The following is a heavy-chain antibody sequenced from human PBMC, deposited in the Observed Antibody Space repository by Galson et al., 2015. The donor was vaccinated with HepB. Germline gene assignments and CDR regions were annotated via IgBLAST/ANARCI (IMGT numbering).Heavy chain of an antibody. D-gene: IGHD3-3*01. CDR3: VLRFLEFPLYGMDV. CDR1: GDTFSSYN. V-gene: IGHV1-69*13. CDR2: VIPIFATA. J-gene: IGHJ6*02. Sequence: SVKVSCKASGDTFSSYNMNWVRQAPGQGLEWMGGVIPIFATADYAQKFQGRVTITADDSTSTAYMELSSLRSEDTAVYYCVLRFLEFPLYGMDVWGQGTTVSVSS.